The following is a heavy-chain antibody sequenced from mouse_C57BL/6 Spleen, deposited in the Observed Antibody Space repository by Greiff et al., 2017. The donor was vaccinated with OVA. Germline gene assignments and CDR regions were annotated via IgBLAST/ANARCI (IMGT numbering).Heavy chain of an antibody. J-gene: IGHJ2*01. CDR1: GYTFTSYG. CDR2: IYPSSGNT. V-gene: IGHV1-81*01. CDR3: TRSKEGY. Sequence: VQLQQPGAELARPGASVKLSCKASGYTFTSYGISWVKQRTGQGLEWIGEIYPSSGNTYYNEKFKGKATLTVDKSSSTAYMELRSLTSEDSAVYFCTRSKEGYWGQGTTLTVSS.